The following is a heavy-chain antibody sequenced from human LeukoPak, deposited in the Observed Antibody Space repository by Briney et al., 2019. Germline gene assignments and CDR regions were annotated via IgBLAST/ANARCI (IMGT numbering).Heavy chain of an antibody. V-gene: IGHV1-8*01. CDR3: ARGPKATTVGTFDS. Sequence: ASVKVSCKASGYTFTSYDINWVRQATGQGLEWMGWMNPNSGNTGYAQKFQGRVTMTRNTSISIAYMELRSLRSDDTAVYYCARGPKATTVGTFDSWGQGTLVTVSS. CDR1: GYTFTSYD. J-gene: IGHJ5*01. CDR2: MNPNSGNT. D-gene: IGHD1-26*01.